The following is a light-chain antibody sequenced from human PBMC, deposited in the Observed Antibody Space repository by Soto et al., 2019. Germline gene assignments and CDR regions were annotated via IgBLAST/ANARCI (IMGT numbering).Light chain of an antibody. J-gene: IGLJ1*01. CDR2: EVS. CDR1: SSDVGGYNY. Sequence: LTQPACVSGSPRQSITISCTGTSSDVGGYNYVSWYQQHPGKAPKLMIYEVSDRPSGVSNRFSGSKSGNTASLTISGLQAEDEAAYYCSSYTRSSKRVLGTGTKVTV. CDR3: SSYTRSSKRV. V-gene: IGLV2-14*01.